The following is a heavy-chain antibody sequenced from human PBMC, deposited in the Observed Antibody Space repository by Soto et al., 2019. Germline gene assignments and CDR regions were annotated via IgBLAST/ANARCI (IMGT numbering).Heavy chain of an antibody. J-gene: IGHJ3*02. Sequence: GGSVKVSCKASGYTFTSYYMHWVRQAPGQGLEWMGIINPSGGSTSYAQKFQGRVTMTRDTSTSTVYMELSSLRSEDTAVYYCASPLSSVAGSLVAFDIWGQGTMVTVSS. D-gene: IGHD6-19*01. CDR2: INPSGGST. CDR1: GYTFTSYY. V-gene: IGHV1-46*03. CDR3: ASPLSSVAGSLVAFDI.